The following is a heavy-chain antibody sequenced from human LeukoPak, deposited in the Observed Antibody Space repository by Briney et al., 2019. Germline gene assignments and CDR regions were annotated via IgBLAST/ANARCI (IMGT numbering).Heavy chain of an antibody. D-gene: IGHD3-22*01. CDR1: GGSISSGGYY. CDR3: ASSYDSSPGDAFDI. CDR2: IYYSGST. Sequence: PSETLSLTCTVSGGSISSGGYYWSWIRQHPGKGLEWIGYIYYSGSTYYNPSLKSRVTISVDTSKNQFSLKLSSVTVADTAVYYCASSYDSSPGDAFDIWGQGTMVTVSS. J-gene: IGHJ3*02. V-gene: IGHV4-31*03.